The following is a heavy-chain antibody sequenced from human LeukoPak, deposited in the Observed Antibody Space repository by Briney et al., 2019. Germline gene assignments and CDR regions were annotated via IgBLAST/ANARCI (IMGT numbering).Heavy chain of an antibody. D-gene: IGHD6-19*01. J-gene: IGHJ6*02. CDR1: GFTFSSYG. Sequence: GGSLRLSCAASGFTFSSYGMHWVRQAPGKGLEWVAVISYDGSNKYYADSVKGRFTISRDNSKNTLYPQMNSLRAEDTAVYYCAKDLSSSGWYRRHYYGMDVWGQGTTVTVSS. CDR3: AKDLSSSGWYRRHYYGMDV. V-gene: IGHV3-30*18. CDR2: ISYDGSNK.